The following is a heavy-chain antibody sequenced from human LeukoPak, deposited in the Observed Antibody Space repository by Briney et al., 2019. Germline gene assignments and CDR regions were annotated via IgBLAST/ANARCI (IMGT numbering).Heavy chain of an antibody. CDR1: GFTVSSYY. CDR3: ARQMRQWYLDL. J-gene: IGHJ2*01. D-gene: IGHD5-24*01. V-gene: IGHV3-53*01. Sequence: GGSLRLSCVASGFTVSSYYVSWVRQAPGKGLEWVSVIYSGGSTYYADSVEGRFTVSRDNPKNTLYLEMKSLRADDTAVYYCARQMRQWYLDLWGRGTLVIASS. CDR2: IYSGGST.